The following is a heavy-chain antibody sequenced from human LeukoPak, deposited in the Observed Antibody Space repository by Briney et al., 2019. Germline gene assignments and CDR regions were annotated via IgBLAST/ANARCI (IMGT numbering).Heavy chain of an antibody. D-gene: IGHD3-10*01. V-gene: IGHV3-53*04. J-gene: IGHJ4*02. CDR1: GFNVSSNY. CDR3: ARETQYYYGSGSYSV. Sequence: PGGSLRLSCEASGFNVSSNYMTWVRQAPGKGLEWVSLIYGDGTTDYADSVKGRFHISRHNSKNTLYLQMNSLRAEDTAVYYCARETQYYYGSGSYSVWGQGTLVTVSS. CDR2: IYGDGTT.